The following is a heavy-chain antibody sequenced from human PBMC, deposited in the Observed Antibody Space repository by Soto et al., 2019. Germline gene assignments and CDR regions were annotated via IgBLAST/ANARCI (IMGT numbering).Heavy chain of an antibody. V-gene: IGHV4-59*01. J-gene: IGHJ4*02. D-gene: IGHD4-17*01. Sequence: SETLSLTCTVSGGSISSYYWSWIRQPPGKGLEWIGYIYYSGSTNYNPSLKSRVTISVDTSKNQFSLKLGSVTAADTAVYYCARVDDYGDPYYFDYWGQGTLVTVSS. CDR1: GGSISSYY. CDR3: ARVDDYGDPYYFDY. CDR2: IYYSGST.